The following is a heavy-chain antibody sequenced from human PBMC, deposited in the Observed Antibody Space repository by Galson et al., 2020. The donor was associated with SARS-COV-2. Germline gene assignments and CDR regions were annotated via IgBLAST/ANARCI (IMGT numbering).Heavy chain of an antibody. Sequence: GESLKISCAASGFPFSSYSMNWVRQAPGKGLEWVSSISAGSTYIHDADSVKGRFAISRDNGNNFLYLQMDSLRAEDTAVYYCARVGGMATTPGDYYYYGWDVWGQGTTVAVSS. CDR1: GFPFSSYS. V-gene: IGHV3-21*06. CDR2: ISAGSTYI. CDR3: ARVGGMATTPGDYYYYGWDV. D-gene: IGHD2-8*02. J-gene: IGHJ6*02.